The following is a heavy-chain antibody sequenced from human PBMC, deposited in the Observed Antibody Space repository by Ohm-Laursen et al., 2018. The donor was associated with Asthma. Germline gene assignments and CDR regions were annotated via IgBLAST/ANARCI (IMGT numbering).Heavy chain of an antibody. CDR2: ISGSGGST. Sequence: SLRLSCTASGFTFSSYAMSWVRQAPGKGLEWVSAISGSGGSTYYADSVKGRFTISRDNSKNTLYLQMNSLRAEDTAVYYCAKEENQITMIVVVIGGLDYGGQGPLVTVSS. CDR3: AKEENQITMIVVVIGGLDY. J-gene: IGHJ4*02. D-gene: IGHD3-22*01. V-gene: IGHV3-23*01. CDR1: GFTFSSYA.